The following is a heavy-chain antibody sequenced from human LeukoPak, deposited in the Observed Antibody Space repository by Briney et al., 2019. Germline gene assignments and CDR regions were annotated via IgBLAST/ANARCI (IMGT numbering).Heavy chain of an antibody. Sequence: GGSLRLSCAASGFTFSSYAMSWVRQAPGKGLEWVSTISGSGGSTYCADSVKGRSTISRDNSKNTLYLQMNSLRAEDTAVYYCAKDGGGYDTSGYYYGDYWGQGTLVTVSS. D-gene: IGHD3-22*01. CDR3: AKDGGGYDTSGYYYGDY. J-gene: IGHJ4*02. V-gene: IGHV3-23*01. CDR1: GFTFSSYA. CDR2: ISGSGGST.